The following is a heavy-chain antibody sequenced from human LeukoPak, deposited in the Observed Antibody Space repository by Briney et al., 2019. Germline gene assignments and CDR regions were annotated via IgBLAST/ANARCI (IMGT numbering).Heavy chain of an antibody. CDR2: ISTYNDNT. CDR1: AYTSPNYG. Sequence: ASVKVSCKASAYTSPNYGITWVRQAPGRGLEWMGWISTYNDNTQYAQKFQGRVTMTTDTPTKTVYMELRSLRFNDTAVYYCALPAKGAYFYYYMEVWGKGTTVTVSS. J-gene: IGHJ6*03. V-gene: IGHV1-18*01. D-gene: IGHD2-2*01. CDR3: ALPAKGAYFYYYMEV.